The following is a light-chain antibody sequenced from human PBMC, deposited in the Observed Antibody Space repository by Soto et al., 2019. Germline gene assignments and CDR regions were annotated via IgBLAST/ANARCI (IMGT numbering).Light chain of an antibody. CDR1: QSVSSSY. Sequence: EIVLTQFPGTLSLYPGERATLSCRASQSVSSSYLAWYQQKPGQAPRLLIYGASGRATGIPDRFSGSGSGTDFTLTISRLEPEDFAVYYCQQYGSSPPVTFGHGARLEI. J-gene: IGKJ5*01. CDR3: QQYGSSPPVT. V-gene: IGKV3-20*01. CDR2: GAS.